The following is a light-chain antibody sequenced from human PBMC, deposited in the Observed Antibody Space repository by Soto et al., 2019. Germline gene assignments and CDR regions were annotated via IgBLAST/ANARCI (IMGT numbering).Light chain of an antibody. Sequence: EIVMTQSPATLSVSPGERATLSCRASQSVSSNLAWYQQKPGQAPRFLIYDASSRAPGIPARFSGSGSGTDFTLTISRLEPEDFAVYYCQQYGSSPSTFGQGTRLEIK. CDR3: QQYGSSPST. V-gene: IGKV3-20*01. CDR1: QSVSSN. J-gene: IGKJ5*01. CDR2: DAS.